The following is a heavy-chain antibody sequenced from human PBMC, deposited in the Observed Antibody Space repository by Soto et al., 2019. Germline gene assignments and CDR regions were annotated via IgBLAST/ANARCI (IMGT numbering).Heavy chain of an antibody. CDR3: ARDPFGGVIAPNAFDI. CDR2: INPSGGST. V-gene: IGHV1-46*03. Sequence: ASVKVSCKASGYTFTSYYMHWVRQAPGQGLEWMGIINPSGGSTSYAQKFQGRVTMTRDTSTSTVYVELSSLRSEDTAVYYCARDPFGGVIAPNAFDIWGQGTMVTVSS. J-gene: IGHJ3*02. CDR1: GYTFTSYY. D-gene: IGHD3-16*02.